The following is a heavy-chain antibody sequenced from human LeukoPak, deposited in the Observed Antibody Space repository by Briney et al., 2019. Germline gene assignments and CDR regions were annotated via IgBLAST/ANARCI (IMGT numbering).Heavy chain of an antibody. CDR1: GFTFSSYA. V-gene: IGHV3-23*01. D-gene: IGHD3-3*01. Sequence: GGSLRLSCGASGFTFSSYAMSWVRQAPGKGLEWVSAISGSGGSTYYADSVKGRFTISRDNSKNTLYLQMNSLRAEDTAVYYCATFYDFWSGYSPRHFDYWGQGTLVTVSS. J-gene: IGHJ4*02. CDR3: ATFYDFWSGYSPRHFDY. CDR2: ISGSGGST.